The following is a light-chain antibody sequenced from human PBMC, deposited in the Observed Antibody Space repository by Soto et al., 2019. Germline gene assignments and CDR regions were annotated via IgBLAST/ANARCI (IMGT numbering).Light chain of an antibody. CDR2: DVS. V-gene: IGKV1-5*01. J-gene: IGKJ1*01. CDR3: QQFTIDTWT. Sequence: DIQMTQSPSTLSASVGDRVTITCRASQTIDRWLAWYQQKPGKAPKLLLYDVSSLESGVPSRFSGSGSATVFILTINGLQPDDFASYFCQQFTIDTWTFAQGTKVEVK. CDR1: QTIDRW.